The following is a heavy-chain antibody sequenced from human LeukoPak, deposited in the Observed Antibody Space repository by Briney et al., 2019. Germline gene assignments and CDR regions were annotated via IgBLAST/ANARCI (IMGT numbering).Heavy chain of an antibody. CDR3: AREGITGNYYYYGMDV. V-gene: IGHV1-8*01. D-gene: IGHD1-20*01. CDR2: MNPNSSNT. Sequence: ASVKVSCKASGYTFTSYDINWVRQATGQGLEWMGWMNPNSSNTGYAQKFQGRVTMTRNTSISTAYMELSSLRSEDTAVYYCAREGITGNYYYYGMDVWGQGTTVTASS. CDR1: GYTFTSYD. J-gene: IGHJ6*02.